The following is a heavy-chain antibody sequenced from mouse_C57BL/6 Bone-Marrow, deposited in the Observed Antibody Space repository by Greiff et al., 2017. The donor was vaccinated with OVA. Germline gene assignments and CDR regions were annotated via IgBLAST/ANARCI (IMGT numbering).Heavy chain of an antibody. D-gene: IGHD1-1*01. J-gene: IGHJ2*01. CDR3: ARHYYGSSYY. CDR2: ISSGGSYT. CDR1: GFTFSSYG. V-gene: IGHV5-6*01. Sequence: EVNLVESGGDLVKPGGSLKLSCAASGFTFSSYGMSWVRQTPDKRLEWVATISSGGSYTYYPDSVKGRFTISRDNAKNTLYLQMSSLKSEDTAMYYCARHYYGSSYYWGQGTTHTVSS.